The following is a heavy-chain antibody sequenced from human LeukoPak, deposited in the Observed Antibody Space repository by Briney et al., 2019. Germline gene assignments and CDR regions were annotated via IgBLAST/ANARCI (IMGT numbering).Heavy chain of an antibody. V-gene: IGHV4-59*01. Sequence: SETLSLTCTVPGGSISSYYWSWIRQPPRRRLGWIGYIYYSGGTNYNPSLKSRVTISVDTSKNQFSLKLSSVTAADTAVYYCARDGGAAGIDYWGQGTLVTVSS. J-gene: IGHJ4*02. D-gene: IGHD6-13*01. CDR3: ARDGGAAGIDY. CDR2: IYYSGGT. CDR1: GGSISSYY.